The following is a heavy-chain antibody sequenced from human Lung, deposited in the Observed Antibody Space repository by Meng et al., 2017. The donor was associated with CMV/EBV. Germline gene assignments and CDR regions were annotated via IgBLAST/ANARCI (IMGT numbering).Heavy chain of an antibody. Sequence: GESLKISCAASGFTFSRYWMGWVRQVPGKGLEWVANIKQDGSEKYYVDSVKGRFTIARDNAKNSLYLQMNSLRADDTAVYYCVKGGTQDLDYWGHGTLVTVSS. J-gene: IGHJ4*01. V-gene: IGHV3-7*01. CDR1: GFTFSRYW. D-gene: IGHD1-26*01. CDR3: VKGGTQDLDY. CDR2: IKQDGSEK.